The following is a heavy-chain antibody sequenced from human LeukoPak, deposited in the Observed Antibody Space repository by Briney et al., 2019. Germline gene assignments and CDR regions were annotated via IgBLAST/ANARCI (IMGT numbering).Heavy chain of an antibody. Sequence: SETLSLTCAVYGGSFGGYYWSWIRQPPGKGLEWIGEINHSGSTNYNPSLKSRVTISVDTSKNQFSLKLSSVTAADTAVYYCARGRSNRIAAAGTETGNYFDYWGQGTLVTVSS. CDR1: GGSFGGYY. D-gene: IGHD6-13*01. CDR2: INHSGST. CDR3: ARGRSNRIAAAGTETGNYFDY. J-gene: IGHJ4*02. V-gene: IGHV4-34*01.